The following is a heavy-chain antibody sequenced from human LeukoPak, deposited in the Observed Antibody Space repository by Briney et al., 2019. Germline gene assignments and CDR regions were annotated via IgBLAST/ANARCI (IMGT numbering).Heavy chain of an antibody. CDR3: ARTGGEWEPLEYFQH. D-gene: IGHD1-26*01. J-gene: IGHJ1*01. CDR1: GYTFTNYA. CDR2: ISPGNGNT. V-gene: IGHV1-3*01. Sequence: ASVKVSCKASGYTFTNYAMHWVRQAPGQRLEWMGWISPGNGNTKYSQKFQGRVTITRDTSASTAYMELSSLRSEDTAVYYCARTGGEWEPLEYFQHWGQGTLVTVSS.